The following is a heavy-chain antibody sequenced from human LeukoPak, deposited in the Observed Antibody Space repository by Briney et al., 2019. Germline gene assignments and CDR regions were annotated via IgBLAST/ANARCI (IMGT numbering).Heavy chain of an antibody. D-gene: IGHD1-1*01. CDR3: VRGGWNHAMDV. V-gene: IGHV3-74*01. Sequence: RGSLSLSCAASAFTFRDYWIHWVRQAPGKGPVWVSCINNDGSGTTYADSVKGRFTVSRDNAKNTVSLQMNSLRVEDTAVYYCVRGGWNHAMDVWGRGTTVTVSS. CDR2: INNDGSGT. CDR1: AFTFRDYW. J-gene: IGHJ6*02.